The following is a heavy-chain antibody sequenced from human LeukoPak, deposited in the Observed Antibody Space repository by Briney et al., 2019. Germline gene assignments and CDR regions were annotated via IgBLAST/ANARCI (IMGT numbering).Heavy chain of an antibody. CDR3: ATIDPLSEAAVMVY. CDR2: ISAYNGNT. V-gene: IGHV1-18*01. J-gene: IGHJ4*02. Sequence: ASVEVSCKTSGYTFTSYGISWVRQAPGQGLEWMGWISAYNGNTHSAQKLQGRVTMTTDTSTSTAYMELRSLRSEDTAVYYCATIDPLSEAAVMVYWGQGTLVTVSS. CDR1: GYTFTSYG. D-gene: IGHD2-8*01.